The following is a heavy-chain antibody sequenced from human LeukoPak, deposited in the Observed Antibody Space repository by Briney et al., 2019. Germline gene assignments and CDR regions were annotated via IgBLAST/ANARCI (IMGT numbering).Heavy chain of an antibody. CDR3: ARTDIVATSWFDP. Sequence: ASVEVSCKASGYTFTGYYMHWVRQAPGQGLEWMGWINPNSGGTNYAQKFQGRVTMTRDTSISTAYMELSRLRSDDTAVYYCARTDIVATSWFDPWGQGTLVTVSS. V-gene: IGHV1-2*02. J-gene: IGHJ5*02. CDR1: GYTFTGYY. CDR2: INPNSGGT. D-gene: IGHD5-12*01.